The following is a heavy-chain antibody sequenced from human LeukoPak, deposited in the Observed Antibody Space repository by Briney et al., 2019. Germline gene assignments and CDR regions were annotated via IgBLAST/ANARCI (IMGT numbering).Heavy chain of an antibody. D-gene: IGHD3-22*01. CDR3: ARERRITMIVVVITTQYYFDY. J-gene: IGHJ4*02. CDR2: INHSGST. CDR1: GGTFSGYY. V-gene: IGHV4-34*01. Sequence: PSETLSLTCAVYGGTFSGYYWGWIRQPPGKGLEWIGEINHSGSTNYNPSLKSRVTISVDTSKNQFSLKLSSVTAADTAVYYCARERRITMIVVVITTQYYFDYWGQGTLVTVSS.